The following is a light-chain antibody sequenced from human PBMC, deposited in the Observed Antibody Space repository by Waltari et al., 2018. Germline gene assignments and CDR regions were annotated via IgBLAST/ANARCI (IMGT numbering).Light chain of an antibody. CDR2: KAS. CDR3: QEYSTCSRT. CDR1: QSVSGW. J-gene: IGKJ1*01. V-gene: IGKV1-5*03. Sequence: DIQMTQSPSTLSASVGDRITVTCRASQSVSGWLAWYQQKPGKAPNLLIYKASTLESGVPSRFSGSGSGTEFTLTISSLQPDDFATYYCQEYSTCSRTFGQGTKVEIK.